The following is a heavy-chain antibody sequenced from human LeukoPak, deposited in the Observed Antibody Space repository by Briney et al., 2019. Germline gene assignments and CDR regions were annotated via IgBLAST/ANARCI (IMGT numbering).Heavy chain of an antibody. V-gene: IGHV3-33*01. CDR1: GFIFSTYG. CDR3: ARPYSGFFAAFDI. CDR2: TWYDGSDR. D-gene: IGHD3-10*01. J-gene: IGHJ3*02. Sequence: GGSLRLSCAASGFIFSTYGMHWVRQAPGKGLEWVAVTWYDGSDRSYADSVKGRFTISRDNSKYTLYLQMNSLRAEDTADYYCARPYSGFFAAFDIWGQGTRVTVSS.